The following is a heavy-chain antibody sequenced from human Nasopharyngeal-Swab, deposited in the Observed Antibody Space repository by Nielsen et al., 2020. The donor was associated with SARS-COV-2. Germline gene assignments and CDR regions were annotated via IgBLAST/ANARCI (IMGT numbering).Heavy chain of an antibody. D-gene: IGHD3-22*01. CDR1: GFTFGTYA. J-gene: IGHJ4*02. CDR3: AKDFFESTQFDSSGYSD. V-gene: IGHV3-23*01. Sequence: GGSLRLSCAASGFTFGTYAMGWVRQAPGKGLEWVSGITGRGDRTSYADSVKGRFTISKDHFKNTLHLQMNSLRAEDTAVYYCAKDFFESTQFDSSGYSDWGQGTLVTVSP. CDR2: ITGRGDRT.